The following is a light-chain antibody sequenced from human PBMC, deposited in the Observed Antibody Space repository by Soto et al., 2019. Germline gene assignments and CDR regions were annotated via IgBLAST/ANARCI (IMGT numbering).Light chain of an antibody. J-gene: IGLJ2*01. CDR2: EGY. CDR3: CSYAGSNTWVV. Sequence: QSALTQPASVSGSPGQSITISCTGTSSDVGSYNLVSWYQQHPGKAPKLIIYEGYKRPSGVSNRFSGSKSGNTASLTISGLQAEDEADYYCCSYAGSNTWVVFGGGTKLTVL. CDR1: SSDVGSYNL. V-gene: IGLV2-23*01.